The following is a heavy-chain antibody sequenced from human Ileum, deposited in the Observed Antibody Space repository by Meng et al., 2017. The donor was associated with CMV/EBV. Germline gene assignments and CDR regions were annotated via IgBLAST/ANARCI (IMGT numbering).Heavy chain of an antibody. Sequence: SGLSLNSGGGGVGWIRPPPGTALEWLALISWNDDKRYSPSLKSRLTITKDASKNQVVLTMNNMDPVDTATYYCAHRLFGIGYPTPFDYWGQGTLVTVSS. J-gene: IGHJ4*02. CDR3: AHRLFGIGYPTPFDY. D-gene: IGHD3-22*01. CDR2: ISWNDDK. V-gene: IGHV2-5*01. CDR1: GLSLNSGGGG.